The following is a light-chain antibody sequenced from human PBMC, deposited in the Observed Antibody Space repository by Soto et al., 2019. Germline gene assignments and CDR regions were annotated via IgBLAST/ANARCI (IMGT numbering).Light chain of an antibody. CDR1: QSVNNNY. J-gene: IGKJ5*01. CDR2: GAS. CDR3: QQYGSSPLT. V-gene: IGKV3-20*01. Sequence: EIVLTQSPGTLSLSPGERATLSCRASQSVNNNYLAWYQQKPGQPPRFLIYGASGRASGIPDRFSGSGSGTDFTLTISRLEPEDFAVYYCQQYGSSPLTFAQGTRLEIK.